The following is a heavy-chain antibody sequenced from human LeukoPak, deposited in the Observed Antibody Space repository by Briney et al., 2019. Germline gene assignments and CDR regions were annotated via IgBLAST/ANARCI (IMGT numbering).Heavy chain of an antibody. D-gene: IGHD4-17*01. CDR3: ARPKDYGDYVPLY. J-gene: IGHJ4*02. Sequence: ASVKVSCKASGYTFTCYYMHWVRQAPGQGLEWMGWVNPNSGGTNYAQKFQVRVTMTRDTSISTAYMELSRLRSDDTAVYYCARPKDYGDYVPLYWGQGTLVTVSS. CDR1: GYTFTCYY. V-gene: IGHV1-2*02. CDR2: VNPNSGGT.